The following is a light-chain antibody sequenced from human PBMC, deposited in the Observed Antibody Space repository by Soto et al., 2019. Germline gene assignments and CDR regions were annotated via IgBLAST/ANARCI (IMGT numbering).Light chain of an antibody. J-gene: IGKJ2*01. CDR2: DAS. CDR1: QTISNNY. Sequence: EIVLTQSPVTLSLSPGERATLSCRASQTISNNYLAWYQQKPGQAPRLLIYDASGRATGIPDRFSGGGSGTDFTLTISRLEPEDFAVYYCQHYGGSPPNTFGQGTKLEIK. CDR3: QHYGGSPPNT. V-gene: IGKV3-20*01.